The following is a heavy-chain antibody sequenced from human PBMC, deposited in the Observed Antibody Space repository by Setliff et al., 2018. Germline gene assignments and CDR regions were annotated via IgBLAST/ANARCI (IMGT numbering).Heavy chain of an antibody. J-gene: IGHJ6*03. CDR2: ISAYNGNT. CDR1: GYTFTNYG. Sequence: ASVKVSCKASGYTFTNYGISWVRQAPGQGLEWMGWISAYNGNTNYAQKLQGRVTMTTDTSTSTAYIELRSLRSDDTAVYYCARVPLPLDIVVVVAATPLEYYYYMDVWGKGTTVTVSS. CDR3: ARVPLPLDIVVVVAATPLEYYYYMDV. D-gene: IGHD2-15*01. V-gene: IGHV1-18*01.